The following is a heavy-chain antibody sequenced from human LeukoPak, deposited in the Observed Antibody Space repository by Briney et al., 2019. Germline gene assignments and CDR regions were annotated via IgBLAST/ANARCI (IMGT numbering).Heavy chain of an antibody. D-gene: IGHD6-6*01. CDR3: ARMSSSSLDYYYMDV. CDR2: NDLDDDK. Sequence: SCPTLVNPTPTFTLTCTCFGFSLRTRGMGVGWIRQPPGKAREWLAANDLDDDKFYSTSLKTRLTIYKDTSKNHVVLTMTNMDPVDTAAYYCARMSSSSLDYYYMDVWGKGTTVTVSS. J-gene: IGHJ6*03. V-gene: IGHV2-70*04. CDR1: GFSLRTRGMG.